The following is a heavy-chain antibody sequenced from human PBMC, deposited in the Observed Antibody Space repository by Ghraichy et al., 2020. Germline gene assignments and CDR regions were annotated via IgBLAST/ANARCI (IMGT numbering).Heavy chain of an antibody. V-gene: IGHV3-64*02. CDR1: GFTFSRYA. J-gene: IGHJ4*02. CDR2: ISSNGGSAYYGST. Sequence: GGSLRLSCSASGFTFSRYAMHWVRQAPGKGLEYVSGISSNGGSAYYGSTYYADSVKGRFTISRDNSKSTVYLQMGSLRTEDMAVYFCARGNSGTYDGAFDYWGQGTLVTVAA. CDR3: ARGNSGTYDGAFDY. D-gene: IGHD1-26*01.